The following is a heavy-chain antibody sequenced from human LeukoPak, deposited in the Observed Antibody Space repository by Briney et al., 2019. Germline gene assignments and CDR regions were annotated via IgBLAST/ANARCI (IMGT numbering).Heavy chain of an antibody. CDR3: ARGVVATGRDY. CDR1: GSTFSSYS. D-gene: IGHD5-12*01. J-gene: IGHJ4*02. CDR2: ISSSSSYI. Sequence: GGSLRLSCAASGSTFSSYSMNWVRQAPGKGLEWVSSISSSSSYIYYADSVKGRFTISRDNAKNSLYLQMNSLRAEDTAVYYCARGVVATGRDYWGQGTLVTVSS. V-gene: IGHV3-21*01.